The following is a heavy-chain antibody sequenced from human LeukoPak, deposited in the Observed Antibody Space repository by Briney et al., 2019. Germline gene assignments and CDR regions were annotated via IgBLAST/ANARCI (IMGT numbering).Heavy chain of an antibody. CDR3: VNYGDYLGYYFDY. V-gene: IGHV4-34*01. CDR1: GGSFSGYY. CDR2: IYHSGST. D-gene: IGHD4-17*01. J-gene: IGHJ4*02. Sequence: SETLSLTCGVYGGSFSGYYWSWIRQPPGKGLEWIGEIYHSGSTNYNPSLKSRVTISVDTSKNQFSLKLSSVTAADTAVYYCVNYGDYLGYYFDYWGQGTLVTVSS.